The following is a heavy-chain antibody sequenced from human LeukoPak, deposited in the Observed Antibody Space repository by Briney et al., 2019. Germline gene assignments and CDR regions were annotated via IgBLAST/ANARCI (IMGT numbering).Heavy chain of an antibody. J-gene: IGHJ4*02. V-gene: IGHV1-2*02. CDR2: ISPNSGGT. D-gene: IGHD1-26*01. CDR1: GYTFTGYY. Sequence: ASVKVSCKASGYTFTGYYMHWVRQAPGQGLEWMGWISPNSGGTNYAQKFQGRVTMTRDTSISTAYMELSRLRSDDTAVYYCARARQKSGSCSLGYWGQGTLVTVSS. CDR3: ARARQKSGSCSLGY.